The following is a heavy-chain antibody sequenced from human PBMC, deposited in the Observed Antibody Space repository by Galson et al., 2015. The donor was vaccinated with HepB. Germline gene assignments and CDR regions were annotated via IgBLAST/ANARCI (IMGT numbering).Heavy chain of an antibody. CDR3: ARGGSFGWYL. CDR1: GFIVSGNY. J-gene: IGHJ5*02. V-gene: IGHV3-66*01. D-gene: IGHD6-19*01. Sequence: SLRLSCAASGFIVSGNYMSWVRQPPGKGLEGVSVIYSDDSTYYADSVKDRFSISRDNSKNTLYLQMNSLRAEDAAVYYCARGGSFGWYLWGQGTLVIVSS. CDR2: IYSDDST.